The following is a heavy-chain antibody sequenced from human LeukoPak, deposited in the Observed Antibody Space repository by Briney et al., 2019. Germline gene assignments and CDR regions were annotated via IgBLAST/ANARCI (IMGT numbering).Heavy chain of an antibody. J-gene: IGHJ4*02. CDR2: ISGSGGST. V-gene: IGHV3-23*01. CDR1: GFTFSSYA. CDR3: AKLLLEWLTTGYFDY. D-gene: IGHD3-3*01. Sequence: GGSLRLSCAASGFTFSSYAMSWVRQAPGKGLEWVSAISGSGGSTYYADSVKGRFTIPRDNSKNTLYLQMNSLRAEDTAVYYCAKLLLEWLTTGYFDYWGQGTLVTVSS.